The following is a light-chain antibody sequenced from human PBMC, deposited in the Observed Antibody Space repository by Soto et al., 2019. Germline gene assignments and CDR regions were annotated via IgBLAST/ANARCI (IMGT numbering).Light chain of an antibody. V-gene: IGKV3-11*01. CDR1: QSISNS. CDR3: QQRFTWPS. Sequence: ETLLTQSPATLSLSPGERATLSCMASQSISNSLAWYQQTPGQAPRLLIYDASKRATGIPARFSGSGSGTDFTLNISSLEPEDFAVYYCQQRFTWPSFGPGTKVDIK. J-gene: IGKJ3*01. CDR2: DAS.